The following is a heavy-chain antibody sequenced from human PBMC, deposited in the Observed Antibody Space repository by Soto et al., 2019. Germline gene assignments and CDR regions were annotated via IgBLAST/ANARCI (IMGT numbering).Heavy chain of an antibody. CDR1: EFTSTTYA. D-gene: IGHD6-13*01. Sequence: GGSLRLSCAASEFTSTTYAIGWVRQAPGKGLEWVSTISGSGGRTYYADSVKGLFTISRDTSRNTLHLQMNSLRVEDTALYYCAKTLLSTSWYGLHDYVSQGTLVTVSS. CDR2: ISGSGGRT. CDR3: AKTLLSTSWYGLHDY. J-gene: IGHJ4*02. V-gene: IGHV3-23*01.